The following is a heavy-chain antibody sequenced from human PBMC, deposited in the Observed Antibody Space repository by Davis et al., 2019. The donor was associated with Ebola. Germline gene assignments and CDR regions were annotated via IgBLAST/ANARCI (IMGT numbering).Heavy chain of an antibody. Sequence: SVKVSCKASGGTFSSYAISWVRQAPGQGLEWMGGIIPIFGTANYAQKFQGRVTITADESTSTAYMELSSLRSEDTAVYYCARGKLRGIVVVPAAISYAMDVWGQGTTVTVSS. V-gene: IGHV1-69*13. D-gene: IGHD2-2*02. CDR1: GGTFSSYA. J-gene: IGHJ6*02. CDR3: ARGKLRGIVVVPAAISYAMDV. CDR2: IIPIFGTA.